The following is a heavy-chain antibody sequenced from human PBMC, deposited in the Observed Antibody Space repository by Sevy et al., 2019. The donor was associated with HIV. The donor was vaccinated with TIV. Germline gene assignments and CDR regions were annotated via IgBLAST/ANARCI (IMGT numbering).Heavy chain of an antibody. V-gene: IGHV3-20*04. CDR3: ASNTGFAYGDNWFDP. J-gene: IGHJ5*02. CDR2: INWNGGTK. Sequence: GGSLRLSCAVSGFTFENYGMSWVRQAPGKGLEWVTGINWNGGTKNYVDSVKGRFTISRDNAKNSLNLQMDSLRVEDTAVYYCASNTGFAYGDNWFDPWGQGTLVTVSS. D-gene: IGHD5-12*01. CDR1: GFTFENYG.